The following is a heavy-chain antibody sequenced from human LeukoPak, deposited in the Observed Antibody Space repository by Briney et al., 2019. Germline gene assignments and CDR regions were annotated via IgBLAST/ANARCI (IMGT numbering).Heavy chain of an antibody. CDR3: ARGHYYDSSAADY. CDR1: GGSISSYY. Sequence: NPSETLSLTCTVSGGSISSYYWSWIRQPPGKGLEWIGYIYYSGSTNYNPSLKSRVTISVDTSKNQFSLKLSSVTAADTAVYYCARGHYYDSSAADYWGQGTLVTVSS. V-gene: IGHV4-59*01. J-gene: IGHJ4*02. D-gene: IGHD3-22*01. CDR2: IYYSGST.